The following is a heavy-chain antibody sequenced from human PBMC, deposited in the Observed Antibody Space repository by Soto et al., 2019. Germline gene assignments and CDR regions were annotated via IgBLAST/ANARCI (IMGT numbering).Heavy chain of an antibody. J-gene: IGHJ4*02. Sequence: GGSLRLSCAASGFTFSSYSMNWVRQAPGKGLEWVSSISSSSSYIYYADSVKGRFTISRDNAKNSLYLQMNSLRAEDTAVYYCARGVAAAGNGFDYWGQGTLVTVSS. D-gene: IGHD6-13*01. CDR3: ARGVAAAGNGFDY. CDR1: GFTFSSYS. V-gene: IGHV3-21*01. CDR2: ISSSSSYI.